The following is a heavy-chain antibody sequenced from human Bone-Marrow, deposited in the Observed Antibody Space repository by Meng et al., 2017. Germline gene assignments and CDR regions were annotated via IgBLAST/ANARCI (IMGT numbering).Heavy chain of an antibody. CDR2: IWYDGSNK. CDR3: ARTYCSGGSCYSGYYYGMDV. CDR1: GFTFSSCG. Sequence: GESLKISCAASGFTFSSCGMHWVRQAPGKGLEWVAVIWYDGSNKYYADSVKGRFTISRDNSKNTLYLQMNSLRAEDTAVYYCARTYCSGGSCYSGYYYGMDVWGQGTTVTVSS. V-gene: IGHV3-33*01. D-gene: IGHD2-15*01. J-gene: IGHJ6*02.